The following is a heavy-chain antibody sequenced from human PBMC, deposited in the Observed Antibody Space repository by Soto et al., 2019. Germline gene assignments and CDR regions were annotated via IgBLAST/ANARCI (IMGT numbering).Heavy chain of an antibody. V-gene: IGHV3-15*01. CDR1: GFTFSNAW. Sequence: PGGSLRLSCAASGFTFSNAWMSWVRQAPGKGLEWVGRIKSKTDGGTTDYAAPVKGRFTISRDDSKNTLYLQMNSLKTEDTAVYYCTTEPLGYCSGGSCYSPTGYYYYGMDVWGQGTTVTVSS. CDR2: IKSKTDGGTT. J-gene: IGHJ6*02. CDR3: TTEPLGYCSGGSCYSPTGYYYYGMDV. D-gene: IGHD2-15*01.